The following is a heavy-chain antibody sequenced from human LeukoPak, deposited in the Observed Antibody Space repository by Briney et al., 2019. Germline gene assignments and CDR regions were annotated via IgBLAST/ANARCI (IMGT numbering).Heavy chain of an antibody. CDR2: INPSGGST. V-gene: IGHV1-46*01. Sequence: ASVKVSCKASGYTFTSYYMHWVRQAPGQGLEWMGIINPSGGSTSYAQKFQGRVTMTEDTSTDTAYMELSSLRSEDTAVYYCATAPRYIYYGMDVWGQGTTVTVSS. D-gene: IGHD1-14*01. CDR3: ATAPRYIYYGMDV. J-gene: IGHJ6*02. CDR1: GYTFTSYY.